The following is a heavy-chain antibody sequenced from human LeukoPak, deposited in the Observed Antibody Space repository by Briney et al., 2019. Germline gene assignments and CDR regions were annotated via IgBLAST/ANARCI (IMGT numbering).Heavy chain of an antibody. CDR1: GFTFSSYT. CDR3: ARPGYRSGGSCSEYYYGMDV. V-gene: IGHV3-21*01. Sequence: GGSLRLSCAASGFTFSSYTMNWVRQPPGKGLEWVSSISSSSNYIYYADSVKGRFTISRDNAKNSLYLQMNSLRAGDTAVFYCARPGYRSGGSCSEYYYGMDVWGKGTTVTVSS. D-gene: IGHD2-15*01. CDR2: ISSSSNYI. J-gene: IGHJ6*04.